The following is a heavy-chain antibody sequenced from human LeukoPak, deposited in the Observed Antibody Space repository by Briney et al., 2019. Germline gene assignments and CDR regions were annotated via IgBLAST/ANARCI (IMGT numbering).Heavy chain of an antibody. D-gene: IGHD2-2*01. CDR3: ASPYCSSTSCYPWDAFDI. CDR1: GFTFSSYA. V-gene: IGHV3-30*04. CDR2: ISYDGSNK. J-gene: IGHJ3*02. Sequence: GGSLRLSCAASGFTFSSYAMHWVRQAPGKGLEWVAVISYDGSNKYYADSVKGRFTISRDNSKNTLYLQMNSLRAEDTAVYYCASPYCSSTSCYPWDAFDIWGQGTMVTVSS.